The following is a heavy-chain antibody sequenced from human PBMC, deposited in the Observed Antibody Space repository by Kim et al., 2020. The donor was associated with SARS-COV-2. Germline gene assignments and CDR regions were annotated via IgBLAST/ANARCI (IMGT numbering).Heavy chain of an antibody. D-gene: IGHD3-10*01. V-gene: IGHV4-34*01. Sequence: KSRVTISVDTSKNQFSLQLSSVTAADTAVYYCARASGSATYYPHGRGWFDPWGQATLVTVSS. J-gene: IGHJ5*02. CDR3: ARASGSATYYPHGRGWFDP.